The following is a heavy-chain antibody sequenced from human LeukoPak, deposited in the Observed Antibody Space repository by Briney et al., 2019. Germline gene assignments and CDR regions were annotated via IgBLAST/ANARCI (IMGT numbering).Heavy chain of an antibody. D-gene: IGHD6-19*01. J-gene: IGHJ4*02. CDR2: INPNSGGT. CDR3: ASSLCGWYCFDY. Sequence: GASVRVSCKASGYTFTGYYMHWVRQAPGQGLEWMGRINPNSGGTNYAQKFQGRVTMTRDTSISTAYMELRRLRSDDTAVYYCASSLCGWYCFDYWGQGTLVTVSS. V-gene: IGHV1-2*06. CDR1: GYTFTGYY.